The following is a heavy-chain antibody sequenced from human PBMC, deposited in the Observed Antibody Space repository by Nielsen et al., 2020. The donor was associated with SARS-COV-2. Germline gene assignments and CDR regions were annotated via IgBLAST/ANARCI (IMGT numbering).Heavy chain of an antibody. CDR3: ARMYYDILTGSIKGLDY. Sequence: SGPTLVKPTQTVTLTCTFSGFSLSTSGMCVSGIRQPLGKALEWLASIDSYDDKYYSTSLKTRLTISKDTYKNQVVLTMTNMDPVDTATYYCARMYYDILTGSIKGLDYWGQGTLVTVSS. CDR2: IDSYDDK. V-gene: IGHV2-70*11. J-gene: IGHJ4*02. CDR1: GFSLSTSGMC. D-gene: IGHD3-9*01.